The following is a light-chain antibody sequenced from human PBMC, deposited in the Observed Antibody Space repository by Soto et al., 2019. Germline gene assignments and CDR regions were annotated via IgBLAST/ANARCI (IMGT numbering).Light chain of an antibody. J-gene: IGLJ1*01. V-gene: IGLV2-14*03. Sequence: QSALTQPASVSGSRGQSITMSCTGTSSDVGAYKYVSWYQQHPGKAPKLIIYGVSNRPSGVSNRFSGSKSGNTAFLTISGLQPEDEADYYCSSFPGTTTLDVFGTGTKVTVL. CDR1: SSDVGAYKY. CDR3: SSFPGTTTLDV. CDR2: GVS.